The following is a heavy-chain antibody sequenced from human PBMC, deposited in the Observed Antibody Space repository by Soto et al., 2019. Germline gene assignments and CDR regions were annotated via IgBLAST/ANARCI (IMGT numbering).Heavy chain of an antibody. Sequence: GASVEVSCKASGYTFTSYFIHWVRQAPGQGLEWMGVFDPSGVATNSAQKFQGRLTMTRDTSTSTVYMDLTSLGSDDTALYYCARVSRGAFDIWGQGTLVTVSS. CDR3: ARVSRGAFDI. CDR1: GYTFTSYF. CDR2: FDPSGVAT. V-gene: IGHV1-46*01. J-gene: IGHJ3*02.